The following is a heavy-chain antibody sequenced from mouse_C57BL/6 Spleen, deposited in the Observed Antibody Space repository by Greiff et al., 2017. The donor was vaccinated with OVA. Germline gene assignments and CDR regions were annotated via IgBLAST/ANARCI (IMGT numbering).Heavy chain of an antibody. CDR1: GFSLTSYG. D-gene: IGHD1-1*01. CDR2: IWSGGST. J-gene: IGHJ2*01. Sequence: QVQLQQSGPGLVQPSQSLSITCTVSGFSLTSYGVHWVRQSPGKGLEWLGVIWSGGSTDYNAAFISRLSISKDNSKSQVFFKMNILQADDTAIYYCARNYYGSSYYFDYWGQGTTLTVSS. V-gene: IGHV2-2*01. CDR3: ARNYYGSSYYFDY.